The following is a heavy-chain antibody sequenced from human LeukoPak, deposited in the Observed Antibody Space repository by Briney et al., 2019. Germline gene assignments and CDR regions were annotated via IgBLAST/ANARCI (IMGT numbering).Heavy chain of an antibody. Sequence: PGRSLRVSCTASGFTFGDYAMSWVRQAPGKGLEWVGFIRSKAYGGTTEYAASVKGRFTISRDDSKSIAYLQMNSLRTEDTAVYYCTRDVVRSRYYYGSGSYSDYYYYGMDVWGKGTTVTVSS. D-gene: IGHD3-10*01. V-gene: IGHV3-49*04. J-gene: IGHJ6*04. CDR1: GFTFGDYA. CDR2: IRSKAYGGTT. CDR3: TRDVVRSRYYYGSGSYSDYYYYGMDV.